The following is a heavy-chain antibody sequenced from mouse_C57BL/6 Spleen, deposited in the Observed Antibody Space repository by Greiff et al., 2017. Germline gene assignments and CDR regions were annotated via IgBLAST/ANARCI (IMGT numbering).Heavy chain of an antibody. J-gene: IGHJ4*01. Sequence: VQLQQSVAELVRPGASVKLSCTASGFNIKNTYMHWVKQRPEQGLEWIGRIDPANGNTKYAPKFQGKATITADTSSNTAYLQLSSLTSEDTAIYSFAHLYDYDGHYYAMDYWGQGTSGTVSS. CDR3: AHLYDYDGHYYAMDY. CDR2: IDPANGNT. D-gene: IGHD2-4*01. V-gene: IGHV14-3*01. CDR1: GFNIKNTY.